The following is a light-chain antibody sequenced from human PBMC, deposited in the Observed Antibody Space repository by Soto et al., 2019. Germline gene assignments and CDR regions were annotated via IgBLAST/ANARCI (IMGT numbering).Light chain of an antibody. CDR2: EVS. CDR3: SSYGGSSTLYV. V-gene: IGLV2-14*01. J-gene: IGLJ1*01. Sequence: QSALTQPASVSGSPGQSITISCTGTGSDVGAYNYVSWFQQHLGKAPKFIIYEVSHRPSGVSNRFSGSKSGNTASLTISGLQAEDEADYYCSSYGGSSTLYVFGTGTKLTVL. CDR1: GSDVGAYNY.